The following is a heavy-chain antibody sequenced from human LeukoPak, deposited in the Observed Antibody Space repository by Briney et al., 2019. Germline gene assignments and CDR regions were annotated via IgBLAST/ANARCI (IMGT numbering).Heavy chain of an antibody. D-gene: IGHD3-16*01. V-gene: IGHV3-7*01. Sequence: GGSPRLSCRTSGFTFSTYWMSWVRQAPGKGLEWVADIKQDGSEKCYVDSVRGRFTISRDNAKNSLYLEMNSLRVEDTAVYYCARDGDFDYWGQGILVTVSS. J-gene: IGHJ4*02. CDR2: IKQDGSEK. CDR3: ARDGDFDY. CDR1: GFTFSTYW.